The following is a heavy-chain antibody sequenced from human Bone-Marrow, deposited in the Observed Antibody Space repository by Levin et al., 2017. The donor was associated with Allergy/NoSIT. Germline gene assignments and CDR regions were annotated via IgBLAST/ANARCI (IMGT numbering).Heavy chain of an antibody. CDR3: ARELVAPGPHDYYYGMDV. J-gene: IGHJ6*02. CDR2: IWYDGNIK. V-gene: IGHV3-33*01. CDR1: GFTFSSYG. Sequence: GGSLRLSCAASGFTFSSYGMHWVRQAPGKGLEWVAVIWYDGNIKHYGGSLKGRFTISRDTSMNTVYLQMNSLRAEDTGTYYCARELVAPGPHDYYYGMDVWGQGTTVTVSS. D-gene: IGHD6-13*01.